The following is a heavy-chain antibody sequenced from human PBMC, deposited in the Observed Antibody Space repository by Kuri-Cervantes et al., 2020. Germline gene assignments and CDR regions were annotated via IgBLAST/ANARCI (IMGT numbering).Heavy chain of an antibody. J-gene: IGHJ6*02. V-gene: IGHV1-18*01. D-gene: IGHD3-22*01. CDR2: ISAYNGNT. CDR3: ARGPGSGYLSYYYYYGMDV. Sequence: ASVKVSCKASGYTFTNYYLHWVRQAPGQGLEWMGWISAYNGNTNYAQKLQGRVTMTTDTSTSTAYMELRSLRSDDTAVYYCARGPGSGYLSYYYYYGMDVWGQGTTVTVSS. CDR1: GYTFTNYY.